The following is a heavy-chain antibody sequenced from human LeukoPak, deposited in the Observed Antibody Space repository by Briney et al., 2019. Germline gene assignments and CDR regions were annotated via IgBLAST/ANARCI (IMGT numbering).Heavy chain of an antibody. CDR1: GGSFSGYY. CDR2: INHSGST. Sequence: SETLSLTCAVFGGSFSGYYWSWIRQPPGKGLEWIGEINHSGSTNYNPSLKSRVTISVDTSKNQFSLKLSSVTAADTAVYYCASRPGGYYDSSGYLDYWGQGTLVTVSS. CDR3: ASRPGGYYDSSGYLDY. V-gene: IGHV4-34*01. J-gene: IGHJ4*02. D-gene: IGHD3-22*01.